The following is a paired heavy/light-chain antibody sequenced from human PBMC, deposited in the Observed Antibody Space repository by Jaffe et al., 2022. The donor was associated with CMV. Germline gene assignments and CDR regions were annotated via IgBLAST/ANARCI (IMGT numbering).Light chain of an antibody. CDR2: KAS. Sequence: DIQMTQSPSTLSASVGDRVTVTCRASQSISSWLAWYQQKPGKAPNLLIYKASSLESGVPSRFSGSGSGTEFTLTISSLQPDDFATYYCQQYHSYSLTFGGGTKVEIK. V-gene: IGKV1-5*03. CDR1: QSISSW. CDR3: QQYHSYSLT. J-gene: IGKJ4*01.
Heavy chain of an antibody. CDR3: ARASYDSGGFRGYSGYEKRRYFDY. CDR1: GGSFSGYY. Sequence: QVQLQQWGAGLLKPSETLSLTCAVYGGSFSGYYWSWIRQPPGKGLEWIGEINHSGSTNYNPSLESRVTMSVDTPNNQFSLKLNSVTAADTALYYCARASYDSGGFRGYSGYEKRRYFDYWGQGTLVTVSS. D-gene: IGHD5-12*01. V-gene: IGHV4-34*01. J-gene: IGHJ4*02. CDR2: INHSGST.